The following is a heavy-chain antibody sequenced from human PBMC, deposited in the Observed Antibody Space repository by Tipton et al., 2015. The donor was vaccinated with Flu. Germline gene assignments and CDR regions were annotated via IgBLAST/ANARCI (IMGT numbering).Heavy chain of an antibody. CDR3: ARDRLLESSKNYYYYYGMDV. CDR1: GYTFTSYG. V-gene: IGHV1-18*01. D-gene: IGHD2-21*01. CDR2: ISAYNGNT. J-gene: IGHJ6*02. Sequence: QVQLVQSGAEVKKPGASVKVSCKASGYTFTSYGISWVRQAPGQGLEWMGWISAYNGNTNYARKLQGRVTMTTDTSTSTAYMELRSLRSDDTAVYYCARDRLLESSKNYYYYYGMDVWGQGTTVTVSS.